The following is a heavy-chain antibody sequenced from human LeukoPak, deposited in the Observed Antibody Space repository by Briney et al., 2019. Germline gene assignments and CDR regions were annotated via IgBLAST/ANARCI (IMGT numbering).Heavy chain of an antibody. J-gene: IGHJ4*02. D-gene: IGHD6-13*01. Sequence: GGSLRLSCAASGFTVSSNYMSWVRQAPGEGLEWVSVIYSGGSTYYADSVKGRFTISRDNSKNTLYLQMNSLRAEDTAVYYCARGSSSWYAFDYWGQGTLVTVSS. CDR3: ARGSSSWYAFDY. CDR1: GFTVSSNY. CDR2: IYSGGST. V-gene: IGHV3-53*01.